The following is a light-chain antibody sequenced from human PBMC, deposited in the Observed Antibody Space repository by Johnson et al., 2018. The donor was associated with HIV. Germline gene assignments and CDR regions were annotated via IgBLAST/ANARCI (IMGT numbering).Light chain of an antibody. CDR2: DTD. J-gene: IGLJ1*01. CDR3: GTWDASLSANV. CDR1: SSNIGNNF. Sequence: QSVLTQPPSVSAAPGQKVTVSCSGSSSNIGNNFVSWYQQVPGTAPKLLIYDTDKRPSGIPDRFSGSKSGTSATLGISGLQTGDEADYYCGTWDASLSANVFGLGTKVTVL. V-gene: IGLV1-51*01.